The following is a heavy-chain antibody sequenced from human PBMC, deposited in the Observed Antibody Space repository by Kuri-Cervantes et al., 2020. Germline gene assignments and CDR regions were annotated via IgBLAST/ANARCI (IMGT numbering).Heavy chain of an antibody. Sequence: GESLKISCAASGFTFSIYGIHWVRQAPGKGLEWVAFISYDGNSKYYADSVKGRFTISRDNSKNTLYLQINSLRVEDTAVYFCARGDWEQQEVDYWGQGTLVTVSS. J-gene: IGHJ4*02. CDR1: GFTFSIYG. CDR3: ARGDWEQQEVDY. V-gene: IGHV3-30*02. CDR2: ISYDGNSK. D-gene: IGHD1-26*01.